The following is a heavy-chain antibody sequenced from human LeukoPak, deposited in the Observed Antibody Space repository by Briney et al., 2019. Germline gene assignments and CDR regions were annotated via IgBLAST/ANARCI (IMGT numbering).Heavy chain of an antibody. J-gene: IGHJ3*01. CDR3: ARERQGTTGPFR. D-gene: IGHD1-14*01. CDR1: GFTFSSYA. Sequence: PGGSLILSCAASGFTFSSYAMHWVRQAPGKGLEWVAVISYDGSNKYYADSVKGRFTISRDNSKNTLYLQMNSLRAEDTAVYYCARERQGTTGPFRWGQGTMVTVSS. CDR2: ISYDGSNK. V-gene: IGHV3-30-3*01.